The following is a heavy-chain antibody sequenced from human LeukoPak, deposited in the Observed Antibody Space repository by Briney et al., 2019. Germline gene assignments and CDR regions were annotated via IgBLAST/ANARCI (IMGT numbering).Heavy chain of an antibody. J-gene: IGHJ3*02. D-gene: IGHD3-9*01. V-gene: IGHV4-39*01. Sequence: SETLSLTCTVSGDSISSSDYYWGWIRQPPGKGLEWIGSIYYSGRIYYNLSLESRVTISVDTSKNQFSLKLSSVTAADTAVYYCARRMAPFDWLLFAFDIWGQGTMVTVSS. CDR1: GDSISSSDYY. CDR3: ARRMAPFDWLLFAFDI. CDR2: IYYSGRI.